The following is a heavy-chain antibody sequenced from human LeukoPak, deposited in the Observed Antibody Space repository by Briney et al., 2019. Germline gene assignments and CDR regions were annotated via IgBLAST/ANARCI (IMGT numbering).Heavy chain of an antibody. CDR2: ISAYNGNT. V-gene: IGHV1-18*01. J-gene: IGHJ5*02. Sequence: GASVKVSCKASGYTFTSYGISWVRQAPGQGLEWMGWISAYNGNTNYVQKLQGRVTMTTDTSTSTAYMELRSLRSDDTAVYYCARDKGYSSSWYRGNNWFDPWGQGTLVTVSS. CDR1: GYTFTSYG. CDR3: ARDKGYSSSWYRGNNWFDP. D-gene: IGHD6-13*01.